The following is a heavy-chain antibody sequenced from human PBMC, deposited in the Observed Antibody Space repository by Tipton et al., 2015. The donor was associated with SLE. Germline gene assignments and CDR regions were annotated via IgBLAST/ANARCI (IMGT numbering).Heavy chain of an antibody. J-gene: IGHJ4*02. Sequence: TLSLTCTVSGGSISSYYWSWIRQPPGKGLEWIGYIYYSGSTYYNPSLKSRVTISVDTSKNQFSLKLSSVTAADTAVYYCARTTLSDFDYWGQGTLVTVSS. V-gene: IGHV4-59*07. D-gene: IGHD1-14*01. CDR1: GGSISSYY. CDR2: IYYSGST. CDR3: ARTTLSDFDY.